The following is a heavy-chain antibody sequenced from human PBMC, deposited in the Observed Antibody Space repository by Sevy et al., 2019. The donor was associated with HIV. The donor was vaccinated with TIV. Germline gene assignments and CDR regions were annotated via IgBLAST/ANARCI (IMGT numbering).Heavy chain of an antibody. J-gene: IGHJ4*02. CDR2: IRNKANSYTT. V-gene: IGHV3-72*01. D-gene: IGHD2-21*01. Sequence: GGSLRLSCAASGFTFSDYYMDWVRQAPGKGLEWVGRIRNKANSYTTEFAASVKGRFTISRDDSKNSLYLQMHSLKTDDTAFYYCASVMRRILWWSLDSWGQGTLVTVSS. CDR1: GFTFSDYY. CDR3: ASVMRRILWWSLDS.